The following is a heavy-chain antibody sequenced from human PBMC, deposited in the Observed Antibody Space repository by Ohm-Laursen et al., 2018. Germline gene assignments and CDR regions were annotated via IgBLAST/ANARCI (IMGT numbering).Heavy chain of an antibody. Sequence: SLRLSCTASGSTFSSNAMNWVRQAPGEGLEWVSSISSGSRYIHYADSVQGRFTLSRDDAKNSLYLQMNSLRAEDTALYYCARTTQYGEFIPWYFDLWGRGTLVTVSS. CDR3: ARTTQYGEFIPWYFDL. D-gene: IGHD4-17*01. J-gene: IGHJ2*01. V-gene: IGHV3-21*01. CDR2: ISSGSRYI. CDR1: GSTFSSNA.